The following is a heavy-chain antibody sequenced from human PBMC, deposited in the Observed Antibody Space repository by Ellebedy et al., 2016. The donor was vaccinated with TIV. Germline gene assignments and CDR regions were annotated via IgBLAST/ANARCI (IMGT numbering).Heavy chain of an antibody. CDR1: GYSFTSYW. V-gene: IGHV5-51*01. CDR2: IYPGDSDT. CDR3: ARFLMVRGVITNFDY. D-gene: IGHD3-10*01. Sequence: GESLKISCKGSGYSFTSYWIGWVRQMPGKGLEWMGIIYPGDSDTRYSPSFQGQVTISADKSISTAYLQWSSLKASDTAMYYCARFLMVRGVITNFDYWGQGTLVTVSS. J-gene: IGHJ4*02.